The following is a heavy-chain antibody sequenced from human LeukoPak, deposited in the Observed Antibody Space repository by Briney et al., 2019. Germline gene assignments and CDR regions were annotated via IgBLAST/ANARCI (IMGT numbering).Heavy chain of an antibody. Sequence: GGSLRLSCAASGFTFDEYAMHWVRQAPGKGLEWVSGISYSSGSIGYVDSVKGRFTISRDNGKNSLYLQMNSLRAEDTAVYYCAREKGIMVREMALDIWGQGTMVTVSS. D-gene: IGHD3-10*01. CDR1: GFTFDEYA. CDR2: ISYSSGSI. CDR3: AREKGIMVREMALDI. J-gene: IGHJ3*02. V-gene: IGHV3-9*01.